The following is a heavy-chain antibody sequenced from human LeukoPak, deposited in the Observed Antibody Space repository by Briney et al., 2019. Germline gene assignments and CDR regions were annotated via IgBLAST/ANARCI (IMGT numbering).Heavy chain of an antibody. CDR2: IKSKTDGGTT. CDR3: TPVRFPLRFGELLGYNWLDP. V-gene: IGHV3-15*01. J-gene: IGHJ5*02. D-gene: IGHD3-10*01. Sequence: GGSLRLSCAASGFTFSNAWMSWVRQAPGKGLEWVGRIKSKTDGGTTDYAAPVKGRFTISRDDSKNTLYVQMNSLKTEDTAVYYCTPVRFPLRFGELLGYNWLDPWGQGTLVTVSS. CDR1: GFTFSNAW.